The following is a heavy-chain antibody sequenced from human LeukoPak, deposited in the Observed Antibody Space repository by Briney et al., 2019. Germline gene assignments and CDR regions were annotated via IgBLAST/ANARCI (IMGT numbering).Heavy chain of an antibody. D-gene: IGHD3-10*01. CDR1: GGSISSGGYS. Sequence: PSQPLSLTCPVSGGSISSGGYSWRRIRQPPGKGLEWIGYIYHSGSTYYNPSLKSRVTISVDRSKNQFSLKLSSVTAADTAVYYCARGSGSYQHPHFDYWGQGTLGTVSS. CDR2: IYHSGST. CDR3: ARGSGSYQHPHFDY. V-gene: IGHV4-30-2*01. J-gene: IGHJ4*02.